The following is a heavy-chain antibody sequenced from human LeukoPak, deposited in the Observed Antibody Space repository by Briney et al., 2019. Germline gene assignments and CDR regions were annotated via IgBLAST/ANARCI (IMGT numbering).Heavy chain of an antibody. CDR3: AREGGVVGATAYFFDY. CDR2: INPNSGGT. V-gene: IGHV1-2*02. J-gene: IGHJ4*02. D-gene: IGHD1-26*01. Sequence: GASVKVSCKASGYTFTGYYMHWVRQAPGQGLEWMGWINPNSGGTNYAQKFQGRVTMTRDTSISTAYMELSRLRSDDTAVYYCAREGGVVGATAYFFDYWGQGTLVTVSS. CDR1: GYTFTGYY.